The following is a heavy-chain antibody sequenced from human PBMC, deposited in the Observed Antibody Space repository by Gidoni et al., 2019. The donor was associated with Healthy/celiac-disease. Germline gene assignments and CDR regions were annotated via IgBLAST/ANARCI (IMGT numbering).Heavy chain of an antibody. D-gene: IGHD2-21*01. V-gene: IGHV5-51*01. CDR3: ATTAIPPRHGMDV. J-gene: IGHJ6*02. CDR1: GYSFTSYW. CDR2: IYPGDADT. Sequence: EVQLVQSGDEAKKPGESLKISSKGSGYSFTSYWIGWVRQLPGKGLEWMGIIYPGDADTRYSPSFQGQVTISADKSISTAYLQWSSLKAADTAMYYCATTAIPPRHGMDVWGQGTTVTVSS.